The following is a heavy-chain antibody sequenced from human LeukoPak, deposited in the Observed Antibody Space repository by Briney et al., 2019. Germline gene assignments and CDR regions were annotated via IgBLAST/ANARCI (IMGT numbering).Heavy chain of an antibody. D-gene: IGHD2-2*01. CDR3: ARVRAGYCTSTSCYTGMDV. J-gene: IGHJ6*02. V-gene: IGHV3-30-3*01. CDR2: ISYDGSNK. CDR1: GFTFSGYP. Sequence: GGSLRLSCAASGFTFSGYPIHWVRQAPGKGLEWVAVISYDGSNKYYADSVKGRFTISRDNSKNTLYLQMNSLRAEDTAVYYCARVRAGYCTSTSCYTGMDVWGQGTTVTVSS.